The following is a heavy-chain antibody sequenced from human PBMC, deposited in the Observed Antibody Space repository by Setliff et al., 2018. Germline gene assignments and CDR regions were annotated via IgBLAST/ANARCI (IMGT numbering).Heavy chain of an antibody. CDR1: GYTFTSHY. Sequence: ASVKVSCKASGYTFTSHYMHWVRQAPGQGLEWLGRIIPMHHIAKSSQKFQGRVTVTADKSTSTAYMELSSLRSEDTAVYYCARPSYSSGWYGNFDYWGQGTLVTVSS. CDR2: IIPMHHIA. J-gene: IGHJ4*02. CDR3: ARPSYSSGWYGNFDY. V-gene: IGHV1-69*02. D-gene: IGHD6-19*01.